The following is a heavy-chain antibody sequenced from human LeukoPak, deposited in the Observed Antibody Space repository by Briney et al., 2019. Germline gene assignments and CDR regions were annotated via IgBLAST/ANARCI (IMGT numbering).Heavy chain of an antibody. Sequence: GGSLRLSCAASGFTFSSYAMHWVRQAPGKGLERVAVISYDGSNKYYADSVKGRFTISRDNSKKTLYLQMNSLRAEDTAVYYCARDYSGFGDYWGQGTLVTVSS. CDR3: ARDYSGFGDY. CDR2: ISYDGSNK. CDR1: GFTFSSYA. D-gene: IGHD6-19*01. V-gene: IGHV3-30-3*01. J-gene: IGHJ4*02.